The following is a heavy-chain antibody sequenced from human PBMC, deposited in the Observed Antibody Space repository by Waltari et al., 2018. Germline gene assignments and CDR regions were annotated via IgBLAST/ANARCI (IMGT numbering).Heavy chain of an antibody. J-gene: IGHJ4*02. CDR3: ARGVGVGVVPAAPYYFDY. Sequence: QVQLQQWGAGLLKPSETLSLTCAVYGGSFSGYYWSWIRQPPGRGLEWIGEINHSGSTNYNPSLKSRVTISVDTSKNQFSLKLSSVTAADTAVYYCARGVGVGVVPAAPYYFDYWGQGTLVTVSS. D-gene: IGHD2-2*01. V-gene: IGHV4-34*01. CDR1: GGSFSGYY. CDR2: INHSGST.